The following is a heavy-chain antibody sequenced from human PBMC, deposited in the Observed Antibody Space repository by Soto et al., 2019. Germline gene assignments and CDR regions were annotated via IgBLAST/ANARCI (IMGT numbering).Heavy chain of an antibody. J-gene: IGHJ4*02. CDR1: GFTFTKSA. V-gene: IGHV1-58*01. CDR3: ATDKGDSYGYGNY. D-gene: IGHD5-18*01. CDR2: IVVGSGNT. Sequence: SVKVSCKASGFTFTKSAVQWVRQARGQRLEWIGWIVVGSGNTNYARKFQERVTITRDMSTTTAYMELSSLRSEDTALYYCATDKGDSYGYGNYWGQGTLVTVSS.